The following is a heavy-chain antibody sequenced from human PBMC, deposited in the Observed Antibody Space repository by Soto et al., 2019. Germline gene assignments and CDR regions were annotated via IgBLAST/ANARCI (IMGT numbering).Heavy chain of an antibody. D-gene: IGHD1-26*01. CDR2: INSDSSVT. J-gene: IGHJ4*02. Sequence: WGSLRLSCAASGFTFSSYSMNWVRQAPGKGLEWISYINSDSSVTNYADSVKGRVTISRDNAKDSLYLQMNSLRDEDTAVYYCARDHSILGVLGYWGPGTLVTVSS. CDR1: GFTFSSYS. V-gene: IGHV3-48*02. CDR3: ARDHSILGVLGY.